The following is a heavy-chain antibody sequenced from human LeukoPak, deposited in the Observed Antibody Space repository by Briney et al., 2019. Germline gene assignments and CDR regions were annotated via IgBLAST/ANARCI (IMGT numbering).Heavy chain of an antibody. CDR3: ARVYRSSGYYLFDY. V-gene: IGHV3-66*02. D-gene: IGHD3-22*01. CDR1: GFTVSSNY. J-gene: IGHJ4*02. CDR2: IYSGGST. Sequence: GGSLSLLCAASGFTVSSNYMSWARQARGKGLEWVTVIYSGGSTYYADSVKGRFTISRDNSKNTLYLQMNSLRAEDTAVYYCARVYRSSGYYLFDYWGQGTLVTVSS.